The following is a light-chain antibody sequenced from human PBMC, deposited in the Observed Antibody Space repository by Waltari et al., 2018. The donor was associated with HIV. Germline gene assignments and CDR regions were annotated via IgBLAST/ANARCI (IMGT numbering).Light chain of an antibody. CDR1: TSNIGSNY. CDR2: RNK. V-gene: IGLV1-47*01. CDR3: VAWDDSLRGVL. J-gene: IGLJ2*01. Sequence: SVLTQPPSASGTPGQRVTISCSGSTSNIGSNYVFWYQHSPGTAPKLLIHRNKQRAAGGPDRFSRCTSGASASLAISGLRAEDEADYYCVAWDDSLRGVLFGGGTKVAVL.